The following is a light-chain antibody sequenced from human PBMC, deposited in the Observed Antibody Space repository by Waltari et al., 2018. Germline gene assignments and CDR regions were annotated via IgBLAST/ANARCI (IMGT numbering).Light chain of an antibody. V-gene: IGKV3-20*01. CDR2: DAS. J-gene: IGKJ1*01. CDR1: QSIASRF. Sequence: IVLTQSPGTLSLSPGERATLSCRASQSIASRFVAWYQQKPGQAPRLLMYDASTRATGIPDRFSGSGSGTDFTLTISSLEPEDFAMYYCQQYGSPPRTFGQGTKVEI. CDR3: QQYGSPPRT.